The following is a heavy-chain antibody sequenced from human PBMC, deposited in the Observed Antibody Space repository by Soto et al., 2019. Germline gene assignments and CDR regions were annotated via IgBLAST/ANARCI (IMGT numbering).Heavy chain of an antibody. CDR3: ARDLWNYYASGPLDL. D-gene: IGHD3-10*01. Sequence: QVQLQESGPGLVKPSQTLSLTCTVSGVSISSGGYYWSWIRQHPGKGLEWIGYIYYSGSTYYNPSLKSRVTISVDTSKNQFSLKLSSVTAADTAVYYCARDLWNYYASGPLDLWGRGTLVTVSS. J-gene: IGHJ2*01. CDR1: GVSISSGGYY. V-gene: IGHV4-31*03. CDR2: IYYSGST.